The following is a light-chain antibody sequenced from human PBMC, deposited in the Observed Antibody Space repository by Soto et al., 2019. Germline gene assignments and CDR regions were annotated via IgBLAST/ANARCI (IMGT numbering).Light chain of an antibody. CDR2: GAS. Sequence: EIVLTQSPGTLSLSPGERATLSCRASQSISSTYLAWYQQKPGQAPRLLIYGASSRATGVPDRFSGSGSGTDFTLTISRLEPEDSAMYYCQQYAGSPTWTLGQGTKVDIK. CDR1: QSISSTY. J-gene: IGKJ1*01. CDR3: QQYAGSPTWT. V-gene: IGKV3-20*01.